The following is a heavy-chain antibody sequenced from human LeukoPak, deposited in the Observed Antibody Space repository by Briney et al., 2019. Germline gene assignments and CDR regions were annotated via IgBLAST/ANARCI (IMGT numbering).Heavy chain of an antibody. CDR2: IYYSGST. CDR3: VTGLSSSSWYY. Sequence: PSETLSLTCTVSGGSISSGGLYWSWIRQPPGKGLEWIGYIYYSGSTNYNPSLRSRVTISVDTSKKQFSLKLSSVTAADTAVYYCVTGLSSSSWYYWGQGTLVTVSS. J-gene: IGHJ4*02. CDR1: GGSISSGGLY. D-gene: IGHD6-13*01. V-gene: IGHV4-61*08.